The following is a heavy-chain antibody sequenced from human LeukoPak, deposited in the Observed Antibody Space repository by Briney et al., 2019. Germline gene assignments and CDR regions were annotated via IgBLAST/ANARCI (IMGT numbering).Heavy chain of an antibody. CDR3: ARLVGATRSMLFDI. Sequence: GGSLRLSCAASGFTVSSNYMSWVRQAPGKGLEWVSVIYSGGSTYYADSVKGRFTISRDNSKNTLYLQMNSLRAEDTAVYYCARLVGATRSMLFDIWGQGTMVTVS. CDR1: GFTVSSNY. CDR2: IYSGGST. J-gene: IGHJ3*02. D-gene: IGHD1-26*01. V-gene: IGHV3-66*01.